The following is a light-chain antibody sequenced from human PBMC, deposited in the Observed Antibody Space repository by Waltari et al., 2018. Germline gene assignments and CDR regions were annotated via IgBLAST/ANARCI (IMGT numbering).Light chain of an antibody. J-gene: IGLJ3*02. CDR3: STYTTSSALL. V-gene: IGLV2-14*03. CDR1: SSDVGGYSF. Sequence: QSALTQPASVSGSPGQSITISCSGTSSDVGGYSFVSWYQQHPGKAPKLRIDDVSKRPSGISNRFSGSKSGNTASLTISGLQTEDEADYFCSTYTTSSALLFGGGTRLTVL. CDR2: DVS.